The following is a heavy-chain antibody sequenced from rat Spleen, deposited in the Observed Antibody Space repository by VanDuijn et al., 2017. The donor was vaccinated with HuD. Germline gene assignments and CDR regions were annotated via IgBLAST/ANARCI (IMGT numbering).Heavy chain of an antibody. CDR2: ISYDGGIT. D-gene: IGHD1-9*01. CDR3: ARRHYGYTDYFDY. J-gene: IGHJ2*01. Sequence: EVQLVESGGGLVQPGRSLKLSCAASGFTFNEFYMAWVRQTPTKGLEWVATISYDGGITYYRDSVRGRFTISRDDAKSTLSLQMDSLRSEDTATYYCARRHYGYTDYFDYWGQGVMVTVSS. CDR1: GFTFNEFY. V-gene: IGHV5-29*01.